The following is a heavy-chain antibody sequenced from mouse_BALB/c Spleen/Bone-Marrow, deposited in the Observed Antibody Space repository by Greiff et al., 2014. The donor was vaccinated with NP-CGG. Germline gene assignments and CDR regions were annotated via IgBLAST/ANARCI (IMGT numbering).Heavy chain of an antibody. D-gene: IGHD2-10*01. CDR2: INPSNGGT. CDR3: TRRSLLSDYYSMDY. CDR1: GYTFTSYY. J-gene: IGHJ4*01. Sequence: VKLMESGAELVKPGASVKLSCKASGYTFTSYYLYWVKQRPGQGLEWIGEINPSNGGTNFNERFKSKASLTVDKSSSPAYMQLNSLTSEDSAVYYCTRRSLLSDYYSMDYWGQGTSVTVSS. V-gene: IGHV1S81*02.